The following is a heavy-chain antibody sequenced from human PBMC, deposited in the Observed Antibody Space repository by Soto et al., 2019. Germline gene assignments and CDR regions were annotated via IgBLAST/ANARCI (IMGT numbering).Heavy chain of an antibody. D-gene: IGHD2-2*01. V-gene: IGHV1-2*02. CDR3: ARNRGSSDFVLVPAAMYYNYYYGMAV. CDR1: GYTFTGYY. CDR2: INSNSGGT. J-gene: IGHJ6*02. Sequence: QVQLVQSGAEVKKPGASVKVSCKASGYTFTGYYMHWVRQAPGQGLEWMGWINSNSGGTNYAQKFQGRATMTRDPPISTANRGVSRLKFDDTPVYYCARNRGSSDFVLVPAAMYYNYYYGMAVWAQGPTVTFSS.